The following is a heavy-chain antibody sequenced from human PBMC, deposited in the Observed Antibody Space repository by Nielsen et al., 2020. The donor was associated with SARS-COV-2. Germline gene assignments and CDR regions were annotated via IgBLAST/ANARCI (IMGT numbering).Heavy chain of an antibody. CDR1: GFTFSSYS. J-gene: IGHJ4*02. V-gene: IGHV3-21*01. CDR3: AREDWEMATISFDY. Sequence: GESLKISCAASGFTFSSYSMNWVRQAPGKGLEWVSSISSSSSYIYYADSVKGRFTISRDNAKNSLYLQMNSLRAEDTAVYYCAREDWEMATISFDYWGQGTLVTVSS. D-gene: IGHD5-24*01. CDR2: ISSSSSYI.